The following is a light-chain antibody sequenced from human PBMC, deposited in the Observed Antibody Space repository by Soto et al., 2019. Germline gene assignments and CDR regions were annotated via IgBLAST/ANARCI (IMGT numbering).Light chain of an antibody. CDR1: QSIGRW. Sequence: DSQMTQSPSTLSASIGERVTITCRASQSIGRWLAWYQQKPGKAPNLLIYDASSLESGVPQRFSGSGSGTEFTLTISSLQTDDFSTYYCQQYHSYWTFGQGTKVDIK. CDR2: DAS. J-gene: IGKJ1*01. V-gene: IGKV1-5*01. CDR3: QQYHSYWT.